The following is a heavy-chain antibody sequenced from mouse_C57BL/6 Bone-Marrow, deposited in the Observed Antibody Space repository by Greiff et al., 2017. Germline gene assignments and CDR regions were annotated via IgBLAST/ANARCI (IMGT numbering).Heavy chain of an antibody. Sequence: EVQLVESEGGLVQPGSSMKLSCTASGFTFSDYYMAWVRQVPEKGLEWVANINYDGSSTYYLDSLKSRFIISRDNAKNILYLQMSSLKSEDTATYYCARGAYDGSFDYWGQGTTLTVSS. J-gene: IGHJ2*01. CDR1: GFTFSDYY. CDR3: ARGAYDGSFDY. V-gene: IGHV5-16*01. D-gene: IGHD2-3*01. CDR2: INYDGSST.